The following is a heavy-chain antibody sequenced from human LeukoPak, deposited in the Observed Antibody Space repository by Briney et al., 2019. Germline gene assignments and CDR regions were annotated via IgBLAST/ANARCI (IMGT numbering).Heavy chain of an antibody. CDR1: GGTFSSYA. CDR3: AKGPPRTTVTTNYFDY. V-gene: IGHV1-69*13. CDR2: IIPIFGTA. J-gene: IGHJ4*02. D-gene: IGHD4-17*01. Sequence: GASVKVSCKASGGTFSSYAISWVRQAPGQGLEWMGGIIPIFGTANYAQKFQGRVTITADESTSTAYMELSSLRAEDTAVYYCAKGPPRTTVTTNYFDYWGQGTLVTVSS.